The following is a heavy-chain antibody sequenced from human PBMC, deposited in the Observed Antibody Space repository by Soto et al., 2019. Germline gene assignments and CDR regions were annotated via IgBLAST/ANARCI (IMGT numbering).Heavy chain of an antibody. CDR2: TYYSGST. V-gene: IGHV4-61*01. CDR1: GDSVSNGNSY. J-gene: IGHJ6*02. Sequence: QVQLQESGPGLVKPSETLSLTCTGSGDSVSNGNSYWSLIRQPPGKGLEWIGYTYYSGSTNYNPSLTSRVTISADTSQNQFSLRLSSVTAADKAVYYGARGGAYYYYYGMDAWGQGTKVTVSS. CDR3: ARGGAYYYYYGMDA.